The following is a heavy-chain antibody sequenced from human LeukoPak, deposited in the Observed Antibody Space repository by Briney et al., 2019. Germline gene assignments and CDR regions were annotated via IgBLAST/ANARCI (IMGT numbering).Heavy chain of an antibody. J-gene: IGHJ5*02. V-gene: IGHV4-34*01. CDR1: GGSFSGYY. Sequence: SETLSLTCAVYGGSFSGYYWSWIRQPPGKGLEWIGEINHSGSTNYNPSLKSRVTISVDTSKNQFSLKLSSVTAADTAVYCCARVLERFLEWYTTTYNWFDPWGQGTLVTVSS. CDR3: ARVLERFLEWYTTTYNWFDP. D-gene: IGHD3-3*01. CDR2: INHSGST.